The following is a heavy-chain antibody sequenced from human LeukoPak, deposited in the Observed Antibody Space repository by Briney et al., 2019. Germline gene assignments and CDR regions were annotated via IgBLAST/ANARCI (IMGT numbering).Heavy chain of an antibody. D-gene: IGHD1-7*01. V-gene: IGHV3-21*01. Sequence: GGSLRLSCAASGFTFSSYSMNWVRQAPGKGLELVSSISSSSSYIYYADSVKGRFTISRDNAKNSLYLQMNSLRAEDTAVYYCARVRGVPYFITGTTTAFFDYWGQGTLVTVSS. CDR1: GFTFSSYS. CDR2: ISSSSSYI. CDR3: ARVRGVPYFITGTTTAFFDY. J-gene: IGHJ4*02.